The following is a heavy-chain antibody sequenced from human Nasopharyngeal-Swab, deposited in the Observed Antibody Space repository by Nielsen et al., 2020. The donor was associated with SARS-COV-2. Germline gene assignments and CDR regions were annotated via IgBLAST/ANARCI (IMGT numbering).Heavy chain of an antibody. V-gene: IGHV5-51*01. CDR1: GYSFTSYW. CDR2: IYPGDSDT. D-gene: IGHD3-10*01. J-gene: IGHJ4*02. CDR3: ARRLYGSGSYYSLDFDY. Sequence: GESLKISCKGSGYSFTSYWIGWVRQMPGKALEWMGIIYPGDSDTRYSPSFQGQVTISADKSISTAYLQWSSLRASDTAMYYCARRLYGSGSYYSLDFDYWGQGTLVTVSS.